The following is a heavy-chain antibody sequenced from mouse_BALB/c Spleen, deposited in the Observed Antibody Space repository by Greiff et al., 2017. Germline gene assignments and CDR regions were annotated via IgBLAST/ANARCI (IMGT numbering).Heavy chain of an antibody. Sequence: EVQLVESGGGLVKPGGSLKLSCAASGFTFSSYTMSWVRQTPEKRLEWVATISSGGSYTYYPDSVKGRFTISRDNAKNTLYLQMSSLKSEDTAMYYCTSYYGSSYYWYFDVWGAGTTVTVSS. D-gene: IGHD1-1*01. CDR1: GFTFSSYT. CDR2: ISSGGSYT. CDR3: TSYYGSSYYWYFDV. V-gene: IGHV5-6-4*01. J-gene: IGHJ1*01.